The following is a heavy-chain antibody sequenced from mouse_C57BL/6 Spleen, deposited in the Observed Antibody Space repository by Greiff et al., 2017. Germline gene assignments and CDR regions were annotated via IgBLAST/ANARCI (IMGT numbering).Heavy chain of an antibody. V-gene: IGHV1-42*01. CDR2: INPSTGGT. CDR1: GYSFTGYY. J-gene: IGHJ3*01. CDR3: ARYGIAY. Sequence: EVQGVESGPELVKPGASVKISCKASGYSFTGYYMNWVKQSPEKSLEWIGEINPSTGGTTYNQKFKAKATLTVDKSSSTAYMQLKSLTSEDSAVYYCARYGIAYWGQGTLVTVSA. D-gene: IGHD1-1*02.